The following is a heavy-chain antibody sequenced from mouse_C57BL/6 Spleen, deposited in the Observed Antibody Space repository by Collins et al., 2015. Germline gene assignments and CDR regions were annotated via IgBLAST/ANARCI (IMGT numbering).Heavy chain of an antibody. D-gene: IGHD2-5*01. CDR3: ARKDYYSNYERYAMDY. J-gene: IGHJ4*01. Sequence: QVQLQQPGAELVRPGSSVKLSCKASGYTFTSYWMHWVKQRPIQGLEWIGNIDPSDSETHYNQKFKDKATLTVDESSSTAYMQLSSLTSEDSAVYYCARKDYYSNYERYAMDYWGQGTSVTVSS. CDR1: GYTFTSYW. V-gene: IGHV1-52*01. CDR2: IDPSDSET.